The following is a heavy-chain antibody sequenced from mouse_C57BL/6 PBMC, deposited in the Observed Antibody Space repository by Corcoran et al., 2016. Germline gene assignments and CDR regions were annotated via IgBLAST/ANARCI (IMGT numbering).Heavy chain of an antibody. CDR2: INTYSGVP. CDR3: ARHDGYYKYYFDY. CDR1: GYTFTTYG. J-gene: IGHJ2*01. Sequence: QIQLVQSGPELKKPGETVKISCKASGYTFTTYGMSWVKQAPGKGLKWMGWINTYSGVPTYADDFKGRFAFSLETSASTAHLQINNLKNEDTATYFCARHDGYYKYYFDYWGQGTTLTVSS. D-gene: IGHD2-3*01. V-gene: IGHV9-3*01.